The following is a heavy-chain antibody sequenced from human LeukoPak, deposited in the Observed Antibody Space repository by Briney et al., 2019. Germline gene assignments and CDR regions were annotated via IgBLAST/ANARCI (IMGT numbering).Heavy chain of an antibody. CDR2: INHSGST. CDR1: GGSFSGYY. V-gene: IGHV4-34*01. J-gene: IGHJ5*02. CDR3: ARGGNLFDP. Sequence: PSETLSLTCAVYGGSFSGYYWSWIRQPPGKGLEWIGEINHSGSTYYNPSLKSRVTISVDRSKNQFSLKLSSVTAADTAVYYCARGGNLFDPWGQGTLVTVSS.